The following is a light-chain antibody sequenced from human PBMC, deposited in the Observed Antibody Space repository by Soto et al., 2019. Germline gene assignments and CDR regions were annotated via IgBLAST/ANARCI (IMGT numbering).Light chain of an antibody. CDR3: QQYTTYSYMYT. Sequence: DIQMTQSPSTLSASVGERVTITCRASQSIDSWLAWYQQKPGQAPKLLIYDASSLESGVPSRLSGSGSGTEFTLTISGLQPDDFATYYCQQYTTYSYMYTFGQGTKLEIK. V-gene: IGKV1-5*01. CDR1: QSIDSW. CDR2: DAS. J-gene: IGKJ2*01.